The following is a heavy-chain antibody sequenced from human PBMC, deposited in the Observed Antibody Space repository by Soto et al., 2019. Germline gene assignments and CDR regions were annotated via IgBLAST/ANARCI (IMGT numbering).Heavy chain of an antibody. D-gene: IGHD4-17*01. CDR3: AREADYVNWFDP. J-gene: IGHJ5*02. Sequence: GGSLRLSCAASGFTFSSYAMHWVRQAPGKGLEYVSGISSNGGSTYYANSVKGRFTISRDNAKNSLYLQMNSLRAEDTAVYYCAREADYVNWFDPWGQGTLVTVS. V-gene: IGHV3-64*01. CDR2: ISSNGGST. CDR1: GFTFSSYA.